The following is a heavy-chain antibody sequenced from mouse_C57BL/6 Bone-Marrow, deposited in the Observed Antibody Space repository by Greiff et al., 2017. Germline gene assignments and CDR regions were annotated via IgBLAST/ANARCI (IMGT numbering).Heavy chain of an antibody. Sequence: EVQLVESGGGLVKPGGSLKLSCAASGFTFSSYTMSWVRPTPEKRLEWVATISGGGGNTYSPDSVTGRFTISRDTAKNTLYLQIISLRSEDTALYYCARPPAYNSNSYLDYWGQGTTLTVAS. D-gene: IGHD2-5*01. CDR1: GFTFSSYT. J-gene: IGHJ2*01. CDR2: ISGGGGNT. CDR3: ARPPAYNSNSYLDY. V-gene: IGHV5-9*01.